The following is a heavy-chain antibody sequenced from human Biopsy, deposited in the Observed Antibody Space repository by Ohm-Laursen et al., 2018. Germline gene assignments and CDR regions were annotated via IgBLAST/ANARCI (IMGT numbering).Heavy chain of an antibody. J-gene: IGHJ6*02. Sequence: GASVKVSCKASGYTFAGYYLHWVRQAPGHGLEWMGWINPNSGNANYAQSFQGRLTVTRDTSISTAYMELTSLTFDDTAIYYCARVLAYPSIDGYYGLDLWGQGTTVIVSS. CDR3: ARVLAYPSIDGYYGLDL. CDR1: GYTFAGYY. CDR2: INPNSGNA. D-gene: IGHD3-9*01. V-gene: IGHV1-2*02.